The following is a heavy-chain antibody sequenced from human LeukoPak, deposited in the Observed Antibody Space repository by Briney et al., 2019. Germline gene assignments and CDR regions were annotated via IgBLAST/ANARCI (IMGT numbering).Heavy chain of an antibody. CDR2: INPNSGGT. J-gene: IGHJ5*02. V-gene: IGHV1-2*02. CDR3: AREEDRFLSIAGGNWFDP. CDR1: GYTFTGYY. Sequence: GASVKVSCKASGYTFTGYYMHWVRQAPGQGLEWMGWINPNSGGTNYAQKFQGRVTMTRDTSISTAYMELSRLRSDDTAVYYCAREEDRFLSIAGGNWFDPWGQGTLVTVSS. D-gene: IGHD6-6*01.